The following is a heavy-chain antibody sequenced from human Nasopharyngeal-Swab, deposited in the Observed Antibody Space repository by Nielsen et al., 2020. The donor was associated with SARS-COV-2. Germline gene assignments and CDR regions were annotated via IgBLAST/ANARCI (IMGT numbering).Heavy chain of an antibody. J-gene: IGHJ5*02. CDR3: AREGDSSGQGGFDP. V-gene: IGHV4-30-4*01. CDR1: GGSISSGGYY. D-gene: IGHD3-22*01. Sequence: SETLSLTCAVSGGSISSGGYYWSWIRQPPGKGLEWIGYIYYSGSTYYNPSLKSRVTISVDTSKNQFSLKLSSVTAADTAVYYCAREGDSSGQGGFDPWGQGTLVTVSS. CDR2: IYYSGST.